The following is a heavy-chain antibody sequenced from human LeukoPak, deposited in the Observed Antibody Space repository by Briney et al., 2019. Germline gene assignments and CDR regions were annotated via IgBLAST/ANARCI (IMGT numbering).Heavy chain of an antibody. V-gene: IGHV3-74*01. CDR1: GFTFSSHW. J-gene: IGHJ4*02. D-gene: IGHD6-13*01. CDR3: ATRGGSWYGDY. CDR2: INSDGSSI. Sequence: GGSLRLSCAASGFTFSSHWMHWVRQAPGKGLVWVSRINSDGSSISYADSVKGRFTISRDNSKNTLYLQMNSLRAEDTAVYYCATRGGSWYGDYWGQGTLVTVSS.